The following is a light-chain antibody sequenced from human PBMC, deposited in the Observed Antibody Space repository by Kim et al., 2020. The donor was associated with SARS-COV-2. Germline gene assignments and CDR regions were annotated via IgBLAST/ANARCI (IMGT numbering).Light chain of an antibody. CDR3: QQYASSPYT. J-gene: IGKJ2*01. Sequence: EIVLTQSPGTLSLSPGETATLSCRASQSVSSSYFAWYQQKPGQAPRLLIYGASSRATGIPDRFSGSGSGTDFTLTISRLEPEDFAVYYCQQYASSPYTFGQGTKLEI. CDR1: QSVSSSY. CDR2: GAS. V-gene: IGKV3-20*01.